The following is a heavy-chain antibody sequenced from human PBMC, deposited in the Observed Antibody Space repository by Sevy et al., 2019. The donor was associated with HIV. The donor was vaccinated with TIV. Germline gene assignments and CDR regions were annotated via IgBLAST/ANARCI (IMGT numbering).Heavy chain of an antibody. J-gene: IGHJ4*02. Sequence: SETLSLTCAVSGVSVSSDTYYWSWIRQPPGKGLEWIGYVYHTGSTNYSPSFKSRFTISVDTSKNQFSLRLFSVAAAETAVYYCAREPYFFDKSGYYWDYWGQGALVTVSS. V-gene: IGHV4-61*01. CDR2: VYHTGST. CDR1: GVSVSSDTYY. CDR3: AREPYFFDKSGYYWDY. D-gene: IGHD3-22*01.